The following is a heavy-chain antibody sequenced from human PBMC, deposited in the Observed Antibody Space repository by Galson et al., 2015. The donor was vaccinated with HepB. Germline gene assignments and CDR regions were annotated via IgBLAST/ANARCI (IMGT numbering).Heavy chain of an antibody. CDR3: ARVDPVTATFDC. V-gene: IGHV3-48*01. D-gene: IGHD2-21*02. CDR1: GVTFSSSS. Sequence: SLRLAGPASGVTFSSSSLTCIPRAPGKGLACVTYINATSPPRYPADSMKGRITLSRDNANKSLVLQINSLRVEDTAVYLCARVDPVTATFDCWGQGTLVTVSS. J-gene: IGHJ4*02. CDR2: INATSPPR.